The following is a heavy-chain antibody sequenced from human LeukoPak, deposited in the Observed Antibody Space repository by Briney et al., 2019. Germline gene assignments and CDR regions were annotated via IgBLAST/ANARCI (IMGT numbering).Heavy chain of an antibody. J-gene: IGHJ4*02. CDR2: ISGSGGST. D-gene: IGHD3-22*01. CDR1: GFTFSSYA. CDR3: APPAMIVLVIDY. V-gene: IGHV3-23*01. Sequence: GGSLRLSCAASGFTFSSYAMTWVRQAPGKGLEWVSAISGSGGSTYYADSVKGRFTISRDNSKNTLYLQMNSLRAEDTAVYYCAPPAMIVLVIDYWGQGTLVTVSS.